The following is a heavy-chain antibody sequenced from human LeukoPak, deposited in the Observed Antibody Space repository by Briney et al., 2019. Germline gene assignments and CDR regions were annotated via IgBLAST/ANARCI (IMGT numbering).Heavy chain of an antibody. J-gene: IGHJ4*02. CDR2: IYHSGST. V-gene: IGHV4-30-2*01. Sequence: PSETLSLTCAVSGGSISSGGYSWSWIRQPPGKGLEWIGYIYHSGSTYYNPSLKSRVTISVDRSKNQFSLKLSSVTAADTAVYYCARGGLVGWLRPRYYFDYWGQGTLVTVSS. D-gene: IGHD5-12*01. CDR1: GGSISSGGYS. CDR3: ARGGLVGWLRPRYYFDY.